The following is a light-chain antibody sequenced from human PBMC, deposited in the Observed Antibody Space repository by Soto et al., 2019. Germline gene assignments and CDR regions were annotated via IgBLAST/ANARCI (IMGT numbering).Light chain of an antibody. CDR2: GAS. J-gene: IGKJ4*01. Sequence: EFVLTQSPGTLSLSPGERATLSCSASQSVSSTFLAWYQQKPGQPPRLLIYGASTRGTGIPDRFSDSGSGTDFTLTISRLEPEDFAVYYCQRYGSSPPVTFGGGNKVEIK. V-gene: IGKV3-20*01. CDR3: QRYGSSPPVT. CDR1: QSVSSTF.